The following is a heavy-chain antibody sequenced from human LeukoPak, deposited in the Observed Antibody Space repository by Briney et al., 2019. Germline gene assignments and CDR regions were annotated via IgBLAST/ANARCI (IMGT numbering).Heavy chain of an antibody. D-gene: IGHD3-3*01. CDR3: ARALGDFWSGSFDY. J-gene: IGHJ4*02. Sequence: SVKVSCKASGYTFTSYGISWVRQAPGQGLEWMGGIIPIFGTANYAQKFQGRVTITADKSTSTAYMELSSLRSEDTAVYYCARALGDFWSGSFDYWGQGTLVTVSS. CDR2: IIPIFGTA. V-gene: IGHV1-69*06. CDR1: GYTFTSYG.